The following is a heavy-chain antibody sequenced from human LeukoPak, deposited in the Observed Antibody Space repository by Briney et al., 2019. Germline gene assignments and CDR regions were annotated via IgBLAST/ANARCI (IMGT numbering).Heavy chain of an antibody. CDR3: ARDGVVGATEYTPFDY. CDR2: ISAYNGNT. J-gene: IGHJ4*02. D-gene: IGHD1-26*01. CDR1: GYIFTSYV. Sequence: ASVRVSCKAAGYIFTSYVISWVRQAPGQWLELMGWISAYNGNTNYAQKLQGRVTMTTDTSTSTAYMELRSLRSDDTAVYYCARDGVVGATEYTPFDYWGQGTLVTVSS. V-gene: IGHV1-18*01.